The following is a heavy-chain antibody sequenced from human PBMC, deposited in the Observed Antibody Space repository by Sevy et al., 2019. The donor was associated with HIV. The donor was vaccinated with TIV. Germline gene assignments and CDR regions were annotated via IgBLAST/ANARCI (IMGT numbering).Heavy chain of an antibody. J-gene: IGHJ4*02. V-gene: IGHV4-4*02. CDR1: GDSISSSNW. Sequence: SETLSLTCAVSGDSISSSNWWNWVRQPPGKGLEWIGEMYHSGNTNYSPSLERRVSISVDKSKNQFSLKLNSVTDADTAVYYCATVTHGDYFQKFWGQGILVTVSS. CDR2: MYHSGNT. D-gene: IGHD4-17*01. CDR3: ATVTHGDYFQKF.